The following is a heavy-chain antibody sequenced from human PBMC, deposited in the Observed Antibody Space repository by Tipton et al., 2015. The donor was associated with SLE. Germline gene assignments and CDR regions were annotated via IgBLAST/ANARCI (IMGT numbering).Heavy chain of an antibody. Sequence: TLSLTCTVSGVSTSSGGYFWNWIGHYPGKGLEWIGSIHHSGTTHYNPSLKSRVTLAVDTSKNQFSLKLSVVTAADTAVYYCVSSGYPLGTFESWGQGTMVTVSS. CDR1: GVSTSSGGYF. J-gene: IGHJ3*02. CDR3: VSSGYPLGTFES. CDR2: IHHSGTT. D-gene: IGHD3-9*01. V-gene: IGHV4-31*03.